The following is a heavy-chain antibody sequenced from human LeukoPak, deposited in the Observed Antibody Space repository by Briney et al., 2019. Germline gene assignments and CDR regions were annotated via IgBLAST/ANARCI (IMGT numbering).Heavy chain of an antibody. V-gene: IGHV3-23*01. D-gene: IGHD3-22*01. CDR2: ISGSGGST. CDR1: GFTFSSYA. Sequence: PGGSLRLSCAASGFTFSSYAMSWVRQAPGKGLEWVSAISGSGGSTYYADSVKGRFTISRDNSKNTLYLQMNSLRAEDTAVYYCAKCKAEDSSGYHYYYYYMDVWGKGTTVTVSS. J-gene: IGHJ6*03. CDR3: AKCKAEDSSGYHYYYYYMDV.